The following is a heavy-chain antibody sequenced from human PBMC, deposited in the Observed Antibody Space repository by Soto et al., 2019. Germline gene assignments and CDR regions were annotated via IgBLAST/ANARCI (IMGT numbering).Heavy chain of an antibody. CDR1: GGTFSSYS. D-gene: IGHD1-26*01. J-gene: IGHJ4*02. Sequence: QVQLVQSGAEVKKPGSSVKVSCKASGGTFSSYSINWVRQAPGQGLEWMGEIIPIFGTANYGQKFQGRVTITADESTSTDYMELSSLRSEDTVVYYCARDGGRHSGGIDYWGQGTLVTVSS. CDR2: IIPIFGTA. V-gene: IGHV1-69*01. CDR3: ARDGGRHSGGIDY.